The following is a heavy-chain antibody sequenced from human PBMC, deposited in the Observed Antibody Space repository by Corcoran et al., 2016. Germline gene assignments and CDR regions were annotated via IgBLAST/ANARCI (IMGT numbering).Heavy chain of an antibody. CDR3: AREERWLQFHFDY. D-gene: IGHD5-12*01. Sequence: QVQLVQSGAEVKKPGASVKVSCKASGYTFTSYAMHWVRQAPGQRLEWMGWINAGNGNTKYSQKFQGRVTITRDTSASTAYMELSSLRSEDTAVYYCAREERWLQFHFDYWGQGTLVTVSS. J-gene: IGHJ4*02. CDR1: GYTFTSYA. V-gene: IGHV1-3*01. CDR2: INAGNGNT.